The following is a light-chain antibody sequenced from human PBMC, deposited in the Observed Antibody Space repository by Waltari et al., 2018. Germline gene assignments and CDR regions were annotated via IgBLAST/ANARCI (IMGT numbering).Light chain of an antibody. J-gene: IGKJ2*01. CDR3: QQYYSTPYT. Sequence: DIVMTQSPDYLAGSLGERATITCHSSQSVLYSSNNKNYLACNQQKAGQPPKLLIYWASTRESGVPDRFSGSGSGTDFTLTISSLQAEDVAVYYCQQYYSTPYTFGQGTKLEIK. V-gene: IGKV4-1*01. CDR1: QSVLYSSNNKNY. CDR2: WAS.